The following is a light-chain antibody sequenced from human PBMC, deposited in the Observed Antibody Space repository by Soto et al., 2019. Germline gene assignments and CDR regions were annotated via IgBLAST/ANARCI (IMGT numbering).Light chain of an antibody. CDR2: EVS. CDR1: SSDVGSYNY. CDR3: GSYRGTSTLGV. V-gene: IGLV2-14*01. Sequence: QSALTQPASVSGSPGQSITISCTGTSSDVGSYNYVSWYQQHPGKAPKLMIYEVSNRPSGVSNRFSGSKSGNTASLTISGLQAEDEADYYCGSYRGTSTLGVFGGGTKLTVL. J-gene: IGLJ3*02.